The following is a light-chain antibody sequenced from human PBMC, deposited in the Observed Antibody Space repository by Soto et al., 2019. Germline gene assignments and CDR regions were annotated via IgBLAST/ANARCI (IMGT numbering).Light chain of an antibody. CDR3: CSYAGGSAYV. Sequence: QSALTQPASVSGSPGQSITISCTGTSSDVGNFNLVSWYQQHPGKAPKLIIYEANKRPSGVSSRFSGSKSGNTASLTISELRSEDEADYHCCSYAGGSAYVFGTGTKLTVL. V-gene: IGLV2-23*01. CDR1: SSDVGNFNL. CDR2: EAN. J-gene: IGLJ1*01.